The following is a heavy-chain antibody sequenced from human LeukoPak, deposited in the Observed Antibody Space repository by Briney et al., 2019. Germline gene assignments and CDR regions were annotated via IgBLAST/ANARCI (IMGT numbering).Heavy chain of an antibody. CDR3: ARCSDFFRNIYVILTGCVDY. CDR2: ISYDGSNK. D-gene: IGHD3-9*01. CDR1: GFTFSSYA. V-gene: IGHV3-30-3*01. Sequence: GGPLRLSCAASGFTFSSYAMHWVRQAPGKGLEWVAVISYDGSNKYYADSVKGRFTISRDNSKNTLYLQMNSLRAEDTAVYYCARCSDFFRNIYVILTGCVDYWGQGTLVTVSS. J-gene: IGHJ4*02.